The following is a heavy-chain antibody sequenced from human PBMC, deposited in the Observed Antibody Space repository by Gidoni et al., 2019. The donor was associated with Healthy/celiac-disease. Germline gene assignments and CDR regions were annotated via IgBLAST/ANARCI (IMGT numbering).Heavy chain of an antibody. Sequence: QVQLVESGGGVVQPGRSLRLSCAASGFTFSSYAMHWVRQAPGKGLEWVAVISYDGSNKYYADSVKGRFTISRDNSKNTLYLQMNSLRAEDTAVYYCAREMTTVTTRWFDPWGQGTLVTVSS. CDR3: AREMTTVTTRWFDP. D-gene: IGHD4-17*01. CDR2: ISYDGSNK. CDR1: GFTFSSYA. J-gene: IGHJ5*02. V-gene: IGHV3-30-3*01.